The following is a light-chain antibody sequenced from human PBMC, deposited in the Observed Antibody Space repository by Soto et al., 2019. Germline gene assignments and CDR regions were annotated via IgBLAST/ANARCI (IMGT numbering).Light chain of an antibody. V-gene: IGKV3-20*01. CDR2: DAS. J-gene: IGKJ2*01. CDR3: QQYGRSPYT. CDR1: QSVSSH. Sequence: EIVVTQSPATLSLSPGERATLSCRASQSVSSHLAWYQQKPGQAPRLLIYDASSRATGIPDRFSGSGSGTDFTLTISRLEPEDFAVYYCQQYGRSPYTFGQGTKLEIK.